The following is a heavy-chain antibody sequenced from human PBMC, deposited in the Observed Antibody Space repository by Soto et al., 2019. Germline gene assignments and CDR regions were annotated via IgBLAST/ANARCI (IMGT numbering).Heavy chain of an antibody. D-gene: IGHD1-1*01. V-gene: IGHV4-4*02. CDR2: IYRTGST. J-gene: IGHJ5*01. CDR3: ASRDPANGIDS. Sequence: QVQLQESGPGLVKPSETLSLTCGVSPGSFSSNNWWTWVRQPPGQGLEWIGEIYRTGSTNYNTSLKSRLTLPLDKSENLFSLRLTSLTAADTAMYFCASRDPANGIDSWGQGTLVTVSS. CDR1: PGSFSSNNW.